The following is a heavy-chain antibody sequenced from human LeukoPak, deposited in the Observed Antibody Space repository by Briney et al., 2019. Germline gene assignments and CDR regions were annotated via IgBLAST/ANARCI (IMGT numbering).Heavy chain of an antibody. D-gene: IGHD4-11*01. CDR2: INHSGST. CDR1: GGSFSGYY. J-gene: IGHJ5*02. CDR3: ARGLTTVSSYNWFDP. Sequence: SETLPLTCAVYGGSFSGYYWSWIRQPPGKGLEWIGEINHSGSTNYNPSLKSRVTISVDTSKNQFSLKLSSVTAADTAVYYCARGLTTVSSYNWFDPWGQGTLVTVSS. V-gene: IGHV4-34*01.